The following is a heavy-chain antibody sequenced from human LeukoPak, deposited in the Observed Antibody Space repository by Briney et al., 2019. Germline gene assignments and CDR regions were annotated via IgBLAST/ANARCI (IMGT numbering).Heavy chain of an antibody. Sequence: PSETLSLTCTVSGGSISSGSYYWSWIRQPAGKGLEWIGRIYTSGSTNYNPSLKSRVTISVDTSKNQFSLKLSSVTAADTAVYYCARGGSRDWNIEYYYYYYMDVWGKGTTVTISS. V-gene: IGHV4-61*02. D-gene: IGHD2/OR15-2a*01. CDR3: ARGGSRDWNIEYYYYYYMDV. CDR1: GGSISSGSYY. J-gene: IGHJ6*03. CDR2: IYTSGST.